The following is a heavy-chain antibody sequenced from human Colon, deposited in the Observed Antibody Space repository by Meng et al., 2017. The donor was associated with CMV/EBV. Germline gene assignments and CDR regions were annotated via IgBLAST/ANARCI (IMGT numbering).Heavy chain of an antibody. CDR2: ISTTSGGA. Sequence: ASVTVSCKTSGYTFTCSYIHWLRQATGQGLEWMGWISTTSGGANYAQKSQGRVTMNWDTSISTAYMELSSLRADDTAVYYFARGYSGYDGLFDYWGQGTLVTVSS. V-gene: IGHV1-2*02. D-gene: IGHD5-12*01. J-gene: IGHJ4*02. CDR3: ARGYSGYDGLFDY. CDR1: GYTFTCSY.